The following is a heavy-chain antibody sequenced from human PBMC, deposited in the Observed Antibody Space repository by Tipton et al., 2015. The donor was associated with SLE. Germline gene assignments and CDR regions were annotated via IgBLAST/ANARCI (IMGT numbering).Heavy chain of an antibody. CDR3: ARSPAYCGGDRYDNWFDP. V-gene: IGHV4-39*07. Sequence: TLSLTCTVSGGSISSSSYYWGWIRQPPGKGLEWIGSIYYSGSTYYNPSLKSRVTISLDTSNNQFSLNLISVTAADTAVYFCARSPAYCGGDRYDNWFDPWGQGTLVTISS. CDR2: IYYSGST. CDR1: GGSISSSSYY. J-gene: IGHJ5*02. D-gene: IGHD2-21*01.